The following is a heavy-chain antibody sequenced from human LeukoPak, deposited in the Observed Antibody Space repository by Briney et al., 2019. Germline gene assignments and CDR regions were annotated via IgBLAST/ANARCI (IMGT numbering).Heavy chain of an antibody. CDR2: IYPGDSDT. CDR1: GSIFTXYX. Sequence: GSIFTXYXXGWVRXLPGKXMEXXGIIYPGDSDTRYSPSFQGQVTISADKSNRNAYLKWSSLKASDTAMYYCARLEYSSSATDYWGQGTLVTVSS. D-gene: IGHD6-6*01. V-gene: IGHV5-51*01. CDR3: ARLEYSSSATDY. J-gene: IGHJ4*02.